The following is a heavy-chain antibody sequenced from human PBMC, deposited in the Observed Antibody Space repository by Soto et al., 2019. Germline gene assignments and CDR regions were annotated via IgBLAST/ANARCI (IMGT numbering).Heavy chain of an antibody. CDR1: GFTFDDYA. CDR3: AKDPFEYSASYPGH. Sequence: VQLVESGGGLVQPGRSLRLSCAASGFTFDDYAMHWVRQAPGKGLEWLALLSHDGGRKYYVDSVKGRFTISRDNSMNTLYLQMNSLRPEDTAVYYCAKDPFEYSASYPGHWGRGTLVTVSS. V-gene: IGHV3-30*18. J-gene: IGHJ4*02. CDR2: LSHDGGRK. D-gene: IGHD1-26*01.